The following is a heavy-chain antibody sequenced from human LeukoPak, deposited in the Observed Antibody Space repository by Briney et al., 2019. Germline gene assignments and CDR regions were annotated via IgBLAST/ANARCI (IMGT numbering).Heavy chain of an antibody. CDR1: SGSISSSNW. CDR3: ARSPSIAVAGTAGFDY. V-gene: IGHV4-4*02. D-gene: IGHD6-19*01. J-gene: IGHJ4*02. Sequence: SETLSLTCAVSSGSISSSNWWSWVRQPPGKGLEWIGEIYHSGDTNYNPSLKSRVTISLDKSKNQFSLKLSSVTAADTAVYYCARSPSIAVAGTAGFDYWGQGTLVTVSS. CDR2: IYHSGDT.